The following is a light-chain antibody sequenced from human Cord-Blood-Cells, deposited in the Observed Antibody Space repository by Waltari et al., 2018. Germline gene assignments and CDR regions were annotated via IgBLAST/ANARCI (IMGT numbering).Light chain of an antibody. Sequence: DIQMNQSPSSLSASVGARVTITCRASQGISNYLAWYQQKPGKVPKLLIYAASTLQSGVPSRFSGGGSVAEFTLTISSLQPEYVATYYCQKYNSAPFTFGPGTKVDIK. J-gene: IGKJ3*01. CDR1: QGISNY. CDR2: AAS. V-gene: IGKV1-27*01. CDR3: QKYNSAPFT.